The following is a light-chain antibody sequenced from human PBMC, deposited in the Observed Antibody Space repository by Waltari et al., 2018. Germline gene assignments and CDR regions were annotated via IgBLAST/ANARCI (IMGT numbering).Light chain of an antibody. CDR3: RASAGINNWV. J-gene: IGLJ3*02. V-gene: IGLV2-8*01. Sequence: QSALTQPPSASGSPGQSVTISCTGTSSDVGGYNYVSWYQQHPVKAPKFLIYESSKRASGVPDRFSGSKSGNAASLTVSGPQAEDEADYYCRASAGINNWVFGGGTKLTVL. CDR2: ESS. CDR1: SSDVGGYNY.